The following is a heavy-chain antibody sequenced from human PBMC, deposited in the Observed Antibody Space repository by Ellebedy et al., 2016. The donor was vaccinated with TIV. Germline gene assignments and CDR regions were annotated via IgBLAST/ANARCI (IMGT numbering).Heavy chain of an antibody. CDR3: TADTYRSSSMAVDY. CDR1: GFTFTNTW. Sequence: GGSLRLXXAASGFTFTNTWMNWVRQAPGKGLEWVGRTKIESDGGTTHYAAPVKGRFTISRDDSRNTLFLQMSSLKVEDTSMYYCTADTYRSSSMAVDYWGQGTLVTVSS. J-gene: IGHJ4*02. D-gene: IGHD3-16*02. CDR2: TKIESDGGTT. V-gene: IGHV3-15*06.